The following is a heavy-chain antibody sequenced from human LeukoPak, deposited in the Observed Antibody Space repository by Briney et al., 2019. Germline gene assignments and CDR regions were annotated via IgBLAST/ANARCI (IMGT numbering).Heavy chain of an antibody. CDR2: IIGSGDKT. V-gene: IGHV3-23*01. Sequence: PGGSLRLSCVGSGFTFNSYAMSWVRQAPGKGLAWVSAIIGSGDKTYYADSVKGRFTISRDNSKNTMFLQMNSLRPDDSALYYCAKDPYYDFWSGFSATFGDWGQGILVTVTS. J-gene: IGHJ4*02. D-gene: IGHD3-3*01. CDR3: AKDPYYDFWSGFSATFGD. CDR1: GFTFNSYA.